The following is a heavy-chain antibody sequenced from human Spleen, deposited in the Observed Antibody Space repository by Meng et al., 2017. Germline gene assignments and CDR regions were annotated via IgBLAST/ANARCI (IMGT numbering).Heavy chain of an antibody. Sequence: GQLVESGGGVVQPGRSLRLSCAASGFTLSSYWMHWIRQAPGKGLGWWVSGINSDGSSTTYADSVKGRFTISRDNAKNTLYLQMNNLRAEDTAIYYCSRETTVAGFDPWGQGTLVTVSS. V-gene: IGHV3-74*01. CDR3: SRETTVAGFDP. J-gene: IGHJ5*02. D-gene: IGHD6-19*01. CDR1: GFTLSSYW. CDR2: INSDGSST.